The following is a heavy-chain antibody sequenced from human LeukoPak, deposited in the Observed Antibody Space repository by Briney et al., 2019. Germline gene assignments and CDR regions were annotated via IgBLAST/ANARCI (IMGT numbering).Heavy chain of an antibody. CDR2: INHSGGT. Sequence: SETLSLTCTVSGGSISNYYWNWIRQPPGKGLEWFGEINHSGGTNYNPSLKSRVTISVDMSKNQFSLKLYSVTAADTAVYYCARAIYGDHFYGMDVWGQGTTVTVSS. CDR1: GGSISNYY. J-gene: IGHJ6*02. V-gene: IGHV4-34*01. CDR3: ARAIYGDHFYGMDV. D-gene: IGHD4-17*01.